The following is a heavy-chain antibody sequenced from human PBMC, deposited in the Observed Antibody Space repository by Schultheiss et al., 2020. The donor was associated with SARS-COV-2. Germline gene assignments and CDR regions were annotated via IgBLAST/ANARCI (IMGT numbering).Heavy chain of an antibody. V-gene: IGHV1-8*01. CDR1: GYTFTSYD. J-gene: IGHJ4*02. D-gene: IGHD4-11*01. CDR2: MNPNSGNT. CDR3: ARDAEYSNYFAFYYFDY. Sequence: ASVKVSCKASGYTFTSYDINWVRQATGQGLEWMGWMNPNSGNTGYAQKFQGRVTMTRNTSISTAYMELSSLRSEDTAVYYCARDAEYSNYFAFYYFDYWGQGTLVTVSS.